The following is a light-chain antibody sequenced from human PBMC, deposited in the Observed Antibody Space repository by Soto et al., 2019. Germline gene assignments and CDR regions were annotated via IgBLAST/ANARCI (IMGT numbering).Light chain of an antibody. CDR2: WAS. CDR3: QQYYRDFFT. CDR1: QSLLFSSNNKTY. V-gene: IGKV4-1*01. Sequence: DIVMTQSPDALAVSLGERATISCKSSQSLLFSSNNKTYLTWYQHRPGQSPKMLIFWASARESGVPERFSGSGSETDVTLTISGLQHEDAVVYYCQQYYRDFFTFGQWTRLEIK. J-gene: IGKJ2*01.